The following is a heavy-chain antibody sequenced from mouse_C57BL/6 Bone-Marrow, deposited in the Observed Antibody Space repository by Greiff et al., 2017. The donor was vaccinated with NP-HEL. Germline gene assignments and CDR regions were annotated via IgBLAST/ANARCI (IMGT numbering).Heavy chain of an antibody. D-gene: IGHD3-2*02. CDR3: ASREDSSGYGAWFAY. CDR1: GYTFTSYG. Sequence: QVQLKQSGAELARPGASVKLSCKASGYTFTSYGISWVKQRTGQGLEWIGEIYPRSGNTYYNEKFKGKATLTADKSSSTAYMELRSLTSEDSAVYFCASREDSSGYGAWFAYWGQGTLVTVSA. V-gene: IGHV1-81*01. CDR2: IYPRSGNT. J-gene: IGHJ3*01.